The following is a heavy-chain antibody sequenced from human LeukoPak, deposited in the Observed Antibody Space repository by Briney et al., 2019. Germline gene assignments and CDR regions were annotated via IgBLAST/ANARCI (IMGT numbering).Heavy chain of an antibody. D-gene: IGHD5-18*01. V-gene: IGHV3-23*01. J-gene: IGHJ4*02. CDR1: GLTFSRYA. CDR2: ISESGSGT. Sequence: GGSLRLSCAVSGLTFSRYAMSWVRQAPGKGLEWVSAISESGSGTYYADSVEGRFTISRDNSKDTLSLQMNSLRAEDTAVYYCAKDIAQGYTFGSIEQDYWGQGTLVTVSS. CDR3: AKDIAQGYTFGSIEQDY.